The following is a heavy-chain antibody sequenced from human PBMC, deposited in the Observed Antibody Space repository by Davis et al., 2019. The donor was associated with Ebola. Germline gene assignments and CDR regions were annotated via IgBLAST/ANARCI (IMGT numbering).Heavy chain of an antibody. J-gene: IGHJ5*02. Sequence: MPSETLSLTCAVYGGSFSGYHWSWIRQPPGKGLEWIGEINHSGSTNYNPSLKSRVTISVDTSKNQFSLKLSSVTAADTAVYYCARGPIAAAGTRWFDPWGQGTLVTVSS. CDR3: ARGPIAAAGTRWFDP. CDR2: INHSGST. CDR1: GGSFSGYH. D-gene: IGHD6-13*01. V-gene: IGHV4-34*01.